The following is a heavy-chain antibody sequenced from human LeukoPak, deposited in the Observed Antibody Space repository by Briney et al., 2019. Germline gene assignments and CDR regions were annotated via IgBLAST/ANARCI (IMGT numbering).Heavy chain of an antibody. CDR2: VSSEGTYI. CDR1: GFTFGSYW. Sequence: GGSLRLSCAASGFTFGSYWMHWVRQAPGKGLEWVSSVSSEGTYINYADSVKGRSTISRDDAKNSLYLHMNSLRAEDTAVYYCARGGGYCGGDCYGIDYWGQGTLVTVSS. J-gene: IGHJ4*02. V-gene: IGHV3-21*01. CDR3: ARGGGYCGGDCYGIDY. D-gene: IGHD2-21*01.